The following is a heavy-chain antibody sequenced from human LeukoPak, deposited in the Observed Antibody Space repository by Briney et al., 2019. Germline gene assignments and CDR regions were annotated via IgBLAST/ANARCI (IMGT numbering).Heavy chain of an antibody. CDR1: GGTFSSYA. D-gene: IGHD6-13*01. Sequence: RASVKVSCKASGGTFSSYAISWVRQAPGQGLEWMGGIIPIFGTANYAQKFQGRVTITADESTSTAYMELGSLRSEDTAVYYCARALASSSWKRGYYFDYWGQGTLVTVSS. J-gene: IGHJ4*02. CDR3: ARALASSSWKRGYYFDY. V-gene: IGHV1-69*13. CDR2: IIPIFGTA.